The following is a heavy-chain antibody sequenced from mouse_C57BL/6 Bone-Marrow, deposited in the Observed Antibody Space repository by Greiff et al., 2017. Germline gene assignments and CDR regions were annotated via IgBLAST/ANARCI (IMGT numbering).Heavy chain of an antibody. CDR3: GRDYCGSSSHWCFDD. Sequence: QVQLQQPGAELVKPGASVKLSCKASGYTFTSYWMHWVKQRPGQGLEWIGMIHPNSGCTNYKEKFKSKATLTVDKSSSTAYMQLSSLTSEDSAVFYGGRDYCGSSSHWCFDDWGTGTRVTVSS. CDR2: IHPNSGCT. CDR1: GYTFTSYW. V-gene: IGHV1-64*01. D-gene: IGHD1-1*01. J-gene: IGHJ1*03.